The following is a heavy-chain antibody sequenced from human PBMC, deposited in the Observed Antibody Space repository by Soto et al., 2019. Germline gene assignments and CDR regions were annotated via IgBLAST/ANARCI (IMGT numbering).Heavy chain of an antibody. D-gene: IGHD4-17*01. V-gene: IGHV1-69*01. CDR1: GGTFSSYA. CDR2: IIPIFGTA. J-gene: IGHJ6*02. Sequence: QVQLVQSGAEVKKPGSSVKVSCKASGGTFSSYAISWVGQAPGQGLEWMGGIIPIFGTANYAQKFQGRVTITADESTSTAYMELSSLRSEDTAVYYCARGGLDYGDSSYYYYGMDVWGQGTTVTGSS. CDR3: ARGGLDYGDSSYYYYGMDV.